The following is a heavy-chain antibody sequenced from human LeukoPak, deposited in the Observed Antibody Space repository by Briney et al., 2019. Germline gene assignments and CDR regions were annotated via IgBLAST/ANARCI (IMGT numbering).Heavy chain of an antibody. Sequence: PSETLSLTCAVYGGSFSGYYWSWIRQPPGKGLEWIGEINHSGSTNYNPSLKSRVTISVDTSKNQFSLKLSSVTAADTAVYYCARRGRRRYCSGGSCYSFNPWGQGTLVTVSS. CDR1: GGSFSGYY. D-gene: IGHD2-15*01. CDR3: ARRGRRRYCSGGSCYSFNP. J-gene: IGHJ5*02. CDR2: INHSGST. V-gene: IGHV4-34*01.